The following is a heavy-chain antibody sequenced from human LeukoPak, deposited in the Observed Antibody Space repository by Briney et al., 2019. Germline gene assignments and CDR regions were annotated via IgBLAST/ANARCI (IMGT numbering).Heavy chain of an antibody. Sequence: SETLSLTCTVSGGSISSGGYYWSWIRQHPGKGLEWIGSIYYSGSTYYNPSLKSRVTISVDTSKNQFSLKLSSVTAADTAVYYCARRSMDFVCDYWGQGTLVTVSS. CDR2: IYYSGST. CDR1: GGSISSGGYY. J-gene: IGHJ4*02. V-gene: IGHV4-39*01. CDR3: ARRSMDFVCDY. D-gene: IGHD6-6*01.